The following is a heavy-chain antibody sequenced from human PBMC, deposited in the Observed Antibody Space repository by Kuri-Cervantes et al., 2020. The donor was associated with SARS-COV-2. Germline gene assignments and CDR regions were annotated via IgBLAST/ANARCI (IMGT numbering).Heavy chain of an antibody. J-gene: IGHJ4*02. CDR3: AREEGGELVEAFDY. V-gene: IGHV3-21*01. CDR1: GFTFNSYS. Sequence: GESLKISCAASGFTFNSYSMNWVRQAPGKGLEWVSSTSSSSNGYIYYADSVKGRFTVSRDNAKDSLYLQMNSLRTEDTAVYYCAREEGGELVEAFDYWGQGALVTVSS. D-gene: IGHD1-1*01. CDR2: TSSSSNGYI.